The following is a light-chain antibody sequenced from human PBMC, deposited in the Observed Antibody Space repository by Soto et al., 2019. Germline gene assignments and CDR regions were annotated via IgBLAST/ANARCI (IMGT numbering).Light chain of an antibody. J-gene: IGKJ2*01. CDR2: QAS. CDR3: QQYHSYPYT. V-gene: IGKV1-5*03. Sequence: DIHMTQSPSTLSASVRDRVTITCRASQSVSPWLAWYQQKPGKAPRLLIYQASTLESGVPSRFSGSGAGTEFTLSISSLQADDFATYYCQQYHSYPYTFGQGTKLE. CDR1: QSVSPW.